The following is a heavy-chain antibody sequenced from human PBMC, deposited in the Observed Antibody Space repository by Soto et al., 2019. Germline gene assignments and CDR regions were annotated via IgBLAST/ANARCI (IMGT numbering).Heavy chain of an antibody. Sequence: QVQLVQSGAEVKKPGSSVKVSCKASGGTFSSYAISWVRQAPGQGLEWMGWIIPIVGTANYAQKFQGRVTITADESTSTTYMELSSLRAEDTAVYYYAREGSYCSSTSCYRGGWFDPWGQGTLVTVSS. J-gene: IGHJ5*02. CDR3: AREGSYCSSTSCYRGGWFDP. CDR1: GGTFSSYA. D-gene: IGHD2-2*01. CDR2: IIPIVGTA. V-gene: IGHV1-69*01.